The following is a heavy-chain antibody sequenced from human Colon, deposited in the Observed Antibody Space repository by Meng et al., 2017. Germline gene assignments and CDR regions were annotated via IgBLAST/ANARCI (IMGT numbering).Heavy chain of an antibody. V-gene: IGHV3-74*01. Sequence: EARVVESGGGLVQPGGSLRLSCVGSGFMFSGYWVHWVRQDRGKGPVWVARINQDGSDTRYADFAKGRFTVSRDNANDMVYLQMDSLRTEDTAIYYCAKDFDREKWGQGTVVTVSS. CDR1: GFMFSGYW. J-gene: IGHJ4*02. CDR2: INQDGSDT. CDR3: AKDFDREK.